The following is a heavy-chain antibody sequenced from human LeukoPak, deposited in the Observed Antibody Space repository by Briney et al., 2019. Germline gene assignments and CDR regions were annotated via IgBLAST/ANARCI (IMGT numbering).Heavy chain of an antibody. V-gene: IGHV4-39*01. CDR1: GGSISSSSYY. CDR3: ARQGASYQLLLDYFDY. J-gene: IGHJ4*02. D-gene: IGHD2-2*01. CDR2: IYYSGST. Sequence: SETLSLTCTVSGGSISSSSYYWGWIRQPPGKGLEWIGSIYYSGSTYYNPSLKSRVTISVDTSKNQFSLKLSSVTAADTAVYYCARQGASYQLLLDYFDYWGQGTLVTVSS.